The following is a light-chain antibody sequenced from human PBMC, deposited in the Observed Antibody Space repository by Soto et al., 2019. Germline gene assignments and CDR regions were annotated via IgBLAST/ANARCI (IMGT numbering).Light chain of an antibody. J-gene: IGKJ4*01. CDR2: GVS. CDR3: QQYNNWPPLT. CDR1: QSISSK. Sequence: EIVMTQSPATLSVSPGERATLSCRASQSISSKLAWYQQKPAQAPRLLIYGVSTRATGIPARFSGSGSGTEFTLTISSLQSEDFALYYCQQYNNWPPLTFGGGTKVEMK. V-gene: IGKV3-15*01.